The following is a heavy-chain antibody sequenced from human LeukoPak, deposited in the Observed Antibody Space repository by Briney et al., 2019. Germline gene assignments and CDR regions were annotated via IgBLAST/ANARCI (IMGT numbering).Heavy chain of an antibody. Sequence: GASVKVSCKASGGTFSSYAISWVRQAPGQGLEWMGGIIPIFGTANYAQKFQGRVTITADKSTSTAYMELSSLRSDDTAVYYCARDSRLDAFDIWGQGTMVTVSS. CDR2: IIPIFGTA. CDR3: ARDSRLDAFDI. CDR1: GGTFSSYA. J-gene: IGHJ3*02. V-gene: IGHV1-69*06.